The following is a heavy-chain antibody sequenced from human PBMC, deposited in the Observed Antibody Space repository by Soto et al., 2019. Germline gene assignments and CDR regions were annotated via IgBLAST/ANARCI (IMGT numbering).Heavy chain of an antibody. Sequence: GGSLRLSCVASGSTFSNYWMRWVRQAPGKGLEWVASIKQDGNEKKYVDSVKGRFTVSRDNAKNSLYLQMNSLRAEDTAVYYCVRVSSTAADYWGQGTLVTVSS. V-gene: IGHV3-7*05. CDR3: VRVSSTAADY. J-gene: IGHJ4*02. CDR1: GSTFSNYW. D-gene: IGHD6-13*01. CDR2: IKQDGNEK.